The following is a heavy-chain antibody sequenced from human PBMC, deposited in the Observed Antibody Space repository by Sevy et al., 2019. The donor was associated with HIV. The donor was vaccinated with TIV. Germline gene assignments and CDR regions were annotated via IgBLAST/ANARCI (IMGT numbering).Heavy chain of an antibody. Sequence: ASVKVSCKASGYTFTGYYMHWVRQAPGQGLEWMGWINPNSGGTNYAQKFQGRVTMTRDTSISTAYMELSRLRSDDTAVYYCARDALGARGVIQYYYYYGMDVWGQGTTVTVSS. J-gene: IGHJ6*02. CDR1: GYTFTGYY. V-gene: IGHV1-2*02. CDR2: INPNSGGT. D-gene: IGHD3-10*01. CDR3: ARDALGARGVIQYYYYYGMDV.